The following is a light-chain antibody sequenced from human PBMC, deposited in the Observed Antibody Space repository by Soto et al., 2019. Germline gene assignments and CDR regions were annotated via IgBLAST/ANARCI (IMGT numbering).Light chain of an antibody. Sequence: VLTQSPGTLSLSPGESATLSCRASQTVSITYLTWYQQKPGQAPRLLLFGASKRATGIPDRFSGSGSGRDFTLTISGLEPEDFAVYYCQQYGSSPLISLGQGTRLEIK. CDR1: QTVSITY. CDR2: GAS. CDR3: QQYGSSPLIS. J-gene: IGKJ5*01. V-gene: IGKV3-20*01.